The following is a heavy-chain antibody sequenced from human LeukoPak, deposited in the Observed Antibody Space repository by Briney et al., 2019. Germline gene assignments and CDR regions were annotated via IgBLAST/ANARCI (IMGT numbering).Heavy chain of an antibody. V-gene: IGHV3-23*01. D-gene: IGHD6-19*01. Sequence: GGSLRLSCAASGFTFSSYAMSWVRQAPGKGLEWVSAISGSGGSTYYADSVKGRFTISRDNSKNTLYLQMNSLRAEDTAIYYCAKYSSGWYVNWYFDLWGRGTLVTVSS. J-gene: IGHJ2*01. CDR1: GFTFSSYA. CDR3: AKYSSGWYVNWYFDL. CDR2: ISGSGGST.